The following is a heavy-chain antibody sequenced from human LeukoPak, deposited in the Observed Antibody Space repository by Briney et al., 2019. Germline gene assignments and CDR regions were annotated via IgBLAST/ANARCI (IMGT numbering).Heavy chain of an antibody. J-gene: IGHJ4*02. V-gene: IGHV4-59*01. D-gene: IGHD3-22*01. CDR1: GGSISSYY. CDR3: ARATPWLLPGY. Sequence: SETLSLTCTVSGGSISSYYWSWVRQPPGKGLERIGHIYDTGNTNYNPSLESRVTISVDTSKNQFSLRLTSVTAADTAVYFCARATPWLLPGYWGQGTLVTVSS. CDR2: IYDTGNT.